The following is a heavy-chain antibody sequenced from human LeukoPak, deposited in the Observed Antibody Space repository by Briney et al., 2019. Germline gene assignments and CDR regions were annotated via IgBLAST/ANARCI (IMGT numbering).Heavy chain of an antibody. CDR2: IYYSGST. D-gene: IGHD1-26*01. J-gene: IGHJ4*02. V-gene: IGHV4-39*01. CDR1: GGSISSSSYS. Sequence: SETLSLTCTVSGGSISSSSYSWGWIRQPPGKGLEWIGSIYYSGSTYYNPSLKSRVAISVDTSKNQFSLKLSSVTAADTAVYYCARRAGVGATPTLDYWGQGTLVTVSS. CDR3: ARRAGVGATPTLDY.